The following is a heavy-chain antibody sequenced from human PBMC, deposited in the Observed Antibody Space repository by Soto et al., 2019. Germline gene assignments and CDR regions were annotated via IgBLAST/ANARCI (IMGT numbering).Heavy chain of an antibody. CDR1: GFTVSSNY. Sequence: GGSLRLSCAASGFTVSSNYMSWVRQAPGKGLEWVSVIYSGGSTYCADSVKGRFTISRHNSKNTLYLQMNSLRAEDTAVYYCARGVAARRGSFDYWGQGTLVTVSS. V-gene: IGHV3-53*04. D-gene: IGHD6-6*01. CDR3: ARGVAARRGSFDY. J-gene: IGHJ4*02. CDR2: IYSGGST.